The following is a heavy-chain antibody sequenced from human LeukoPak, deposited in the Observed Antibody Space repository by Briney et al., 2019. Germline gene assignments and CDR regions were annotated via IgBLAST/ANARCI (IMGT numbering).Heavy chain of an antibody. Sequence: GGSLRLSCAASGFTFSSYGMHWVRQAPGKGLEWVAVISYDGSNKYYADSVKGRFTISRDNSKNTLYLQMNSLRAEDTAVYYCAKHSGSYYVENGMDVWGQGTTVTVSS. D-gene: IGHD1-26*01. CDR1: GFTFSSYG. CDR2: ISYDGSNK. J-gene: IGHJ6*02. V-gene: IGHV3-30*18. CDR3: AKHSGSYYVENGMDV.